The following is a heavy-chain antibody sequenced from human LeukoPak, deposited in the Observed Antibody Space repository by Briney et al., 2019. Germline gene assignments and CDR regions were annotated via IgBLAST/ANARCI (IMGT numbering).Heavy chain of an antibody. CDR1: GASFSSGDQY. CDR3: SRGLDSRKLGY. D-gene: IGHD3-22*01. J-gene: IGHJ4*02. Sequence: PSQTLSLTCTVSGASFSSGDQYWNWIRQSPGKGLEWIGSLHPSGNLYNNPSFESRVTMSVDTSKNQFSLNLNSVTAADTAVYFCSRGLDSRKLGYWGQGTLVTVSS. V-gene: IGHV4-31*03. CDR2: LHPSGNL.